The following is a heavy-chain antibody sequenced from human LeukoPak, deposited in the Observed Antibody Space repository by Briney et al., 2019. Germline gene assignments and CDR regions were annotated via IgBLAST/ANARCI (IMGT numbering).Heavy chain of an antibody. CDR1: GFTFSSYG. D-gene: IGHD3-10*01. V-gene: IGHV3-74*01. CDR2: INSDGSST. Sequence: PGGSLRLSCAASGFTFSSYGMNWVRQAPGKGLVWVSAINSDGSSTNYADSVKGRFTISRDNSKNTLYLQMNSLRAEDTAVYYCASIHYYGSGSYNDVDYWGQGTLVTVSS. J-gene: IGHJ4*02. CDR3: ASIHYYGSGSYNDVDY.